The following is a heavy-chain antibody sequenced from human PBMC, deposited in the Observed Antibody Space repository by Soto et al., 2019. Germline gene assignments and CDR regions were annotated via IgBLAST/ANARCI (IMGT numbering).Heavy chain of an antibody. CDR1: GGTFSSYA. CDR3: ARGSEAAAGTRPWYFDY. Sequence: SVKVSCKASGGTFSSYAISWVRQAPGQGLEWMGGIIPIFGTANYAQKFQGRVTITADESTSTAYMELSSLRSEDTAVYYCARGSEAAAGTRPWYFDYWGQGTLDTVSS. CDR2: IIPIFGTA. D-gene: IGHD6-13*01. J-gene: IGHJ4*02. V-gene: IGHV1-69*13.